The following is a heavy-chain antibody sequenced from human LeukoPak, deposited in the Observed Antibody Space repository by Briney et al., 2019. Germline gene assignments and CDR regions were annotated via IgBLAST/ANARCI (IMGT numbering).Heavy chain of an antibody. CDR1: GGSFSGYY. V-gene: IGHV4-34*01. J-gene: IGHJ4*02. CDR3: AREGYYYGSSGYRETKTDY. D-gene: IGHD3-22*01. CDR2: INHSGST. Sequence: SETLSLTCAVYGGSFSGYYWSWIRQPPGKGLEWIGEINHSGSTNYNPSLKSRVTISVDTSKNQFSLKLSSVTAADTAVYYCAREGYYYGSSGYRETKTDYWGQGTLVTVSS.